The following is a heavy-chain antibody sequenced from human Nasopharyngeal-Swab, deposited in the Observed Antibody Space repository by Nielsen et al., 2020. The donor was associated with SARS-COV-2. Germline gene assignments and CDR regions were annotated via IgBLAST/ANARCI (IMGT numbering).Heavy chain of an antibody. Sequence: GESLKISCAASGFTFSDYYMSWIRQAPGEGLEWVSYISSSGSTIYYADSVKGRFTISRDNAKNSLYLQMNSLRAEDTAVYYCAREVEMATIGYWYFDLWGRGTLVTVSS. J-gene: IGHJ2*01. CDR1: GFTFSDYY. V-gene: IGHV3-11*01. D-gene: IGHD5-24*01. CDR3: AREVEMATIGYWYFDL. CDR2: ISSSGSTI.